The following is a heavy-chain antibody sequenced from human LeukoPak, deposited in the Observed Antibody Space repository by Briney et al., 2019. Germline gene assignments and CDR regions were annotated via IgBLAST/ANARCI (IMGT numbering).Heavy chain of an antibody. CDR2: IYYSGST. D-gene: IGHD3-9*01. Sequence: SETLSLTCTVSGGSISSSSYYWGWIRQPPGKGLGWIGSIYYSGSTNYNPSLKSRVTISVDTSKNQFSLKLNSVTAADTAVYYCARDLRYFGDSARQNSNWFDPWGQGTLVTVSS. J-gene: IGHJ5*02. CDR1: GGSISSSSYY. V-gene: IGHV4-39*07. CDR3: ARDLRYFGDSARQNSNWFDP.